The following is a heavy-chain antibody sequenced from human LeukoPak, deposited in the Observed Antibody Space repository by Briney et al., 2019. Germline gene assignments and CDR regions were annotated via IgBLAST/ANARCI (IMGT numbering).Heavy chain of an antibody. CDR3: ARVYSSGWYFYP. J-gene: IGHJ5*02. Sequence: GGSLRLSCAASGFTFSSYRMNWVRQAPGKGLEWVSSISSSSTNIYYADSVKGRFTISRGNAKNSLYLQMNSLRAEDTAVYYCARVYSSGWYFYPWGQGTLVTVSS. V-gene: IGHV3-21*01. CDR2: ISSSSTNI. D-gene: IGHD6-19*01. CDR1: GFTFSSYR.